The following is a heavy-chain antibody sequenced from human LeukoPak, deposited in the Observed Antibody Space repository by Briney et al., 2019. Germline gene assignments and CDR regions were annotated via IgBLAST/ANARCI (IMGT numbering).Heavy chain of an antibody. V-gene: IGHV4-34*01. J-gene: IGHJ3*02. CDR2: VSHSGST. D-gene: IGHD4-17*01. CDR1: GGSFSGYY. CDR3: SRGTLSLRRLNAFDI. Sequence: SETLSLTCAVYGGSFSGYYWSWIRQPPGKGLEWIGEVSHSGSTNYNPSLKSRVTISAYTSKNQFSLKLNSVTAADTAVYYCSRGTLSLRRLNAFDIWGQGTMVTVFS.